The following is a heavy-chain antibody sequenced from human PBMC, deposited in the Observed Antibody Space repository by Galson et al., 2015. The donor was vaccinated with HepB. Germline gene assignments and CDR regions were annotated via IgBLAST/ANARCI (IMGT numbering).Heavy chain of an antibody. CDR1: GFTFSPYT. CDR3: ARDRLGYYGMDV. CDR2: ISTSGTV. J-gene: IGHJ6*02. V-gene: IGHV3-48*02. Sequence: SCAASGFTFSPYTMNWVRQAPGKGLEWVSSISTSGTVYYTDSVNGRFTISRDSAKNSLYLQMNSLRDEDTAVYYCARDRLGYYGMDVWGQGTTVTVSS. D-gene: IGHD6-19*01.